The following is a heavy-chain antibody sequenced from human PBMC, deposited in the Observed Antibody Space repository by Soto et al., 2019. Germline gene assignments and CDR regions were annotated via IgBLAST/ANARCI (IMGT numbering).Heavy chain of an antibody. CDR3: AKDAESSSGWYGCFDY. CDR2: ISWNSGSI. V-gene: IGHV3-9*01. D-gene: IGHD6-19*01. Sequence: EVQLVESGGGLVQPGRSLRLSCAASGFTFDDYAMHWVRQAPGKGLEWVSGISWNSGSIGDADSVKGRFTMSRDNAKNSLYRQMNSLRAQDTALYYCAKDAESSSGWYGCFDYWGQGTLVTVSS. J-gene: IGHJ4*02. CDR1: GFTFDDYA.